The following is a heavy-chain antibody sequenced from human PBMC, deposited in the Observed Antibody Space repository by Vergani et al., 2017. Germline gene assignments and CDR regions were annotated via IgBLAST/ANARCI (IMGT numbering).Heavy chain of an antibody. CDR2: ISWNSGSI. Sequence: EVQLVESGGGLVQPGRSLRLSCAASGFTFDDYAMHWVRQAPGKGLEWVSGISWNSGSIGYADSVKGRFTISRDNAKNSLYLQMNSLRAEDTALYYCAKDRRDGYNTGYYFDYWGQGTLVTVSS. D-gene: IGHD5-24*01. CDR1: GFTFDDYA. V-gene: IGHV3-9*01. CDR3: AKDRRDGYNTGYYFDY. J-gene: IGHJ4*02.